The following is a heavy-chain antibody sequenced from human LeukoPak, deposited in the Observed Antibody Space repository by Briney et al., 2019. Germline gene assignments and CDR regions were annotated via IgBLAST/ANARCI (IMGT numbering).Heavy chain of an antibody. D-gene: IGHD4-17*01. CDR3: ARRSFSGDPVDY. V-gene: IGHV5-51*01. Sequence: GESLKISCKGSRYSFTSYWIGWVRQMPGKGLEWMGGIYPGDSESRYSPSFQGQVTISADKSISTAYLQWSSLKASDTAMYYCARRSFSGDPVDYWGQGTLVTVSS. J-gene: IGHJ4*02. CDR1: RYSFTSYW. CDR2: IYPGDSES.